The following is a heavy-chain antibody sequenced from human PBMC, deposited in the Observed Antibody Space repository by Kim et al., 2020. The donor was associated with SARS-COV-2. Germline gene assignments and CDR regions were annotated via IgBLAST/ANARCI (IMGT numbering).Heavy chain of an antibody. CDR3: ARGPYTFGSGGFDS. V-gene: IGHV3-53*01. Sequence: GGSLRLSCAASGFNVISNYMSWVRQAPGKGLEWVSVIYSGGSTYYADSVKGRFTISRDNSKNTLYLQMNNLRADDTAVYYCARGPYTFGSGGFDSWGQGTLVTVSS. CDR2: IYSGGST. J-gene: IGHJ5*01. D-gene: IGHD3-10*01. CDR1: GFNVISNY.